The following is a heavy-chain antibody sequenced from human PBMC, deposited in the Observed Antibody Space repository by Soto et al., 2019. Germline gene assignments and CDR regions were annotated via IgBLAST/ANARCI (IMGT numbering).Heavy chain of an antibody. CDR1: GYTFTNYA. J-gene: IGHJ6*02. D-gene: IGHD3-3*01. Sequence: VQLLQSGGEVRKPGASVKVSCKTSGYTFTNYAINWVRQAPGQGLQWLGWISAYSGDTKYAQRFQDGLTVTTDPSRTSASMQLRILRSRGTAVHYCARVGRAFSILGVRISAWGQGSRVTVSS. CDR2: ISAYSGDT. V-gene: IGHV1-18*01. CDR3: ARVGRAFSILGVRISA.